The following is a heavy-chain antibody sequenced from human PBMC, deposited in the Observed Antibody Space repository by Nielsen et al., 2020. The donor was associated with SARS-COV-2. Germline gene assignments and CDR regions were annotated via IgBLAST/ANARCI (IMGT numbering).Heavy chain of an antibody. J-gene: IGHJ6*03. CDR2: ISYDGSNK. CDR1: GFTFSSYW. V-gene: IGHV3-30*03. Sequence: GGSLRLSCAASGFTFSSYWMSWVRQAPGKGLEWVAVISYDGSNKYYADSVKGRFTISRDNSKNTLYLQMNSLRAEDTAVYYCARVGIVVVPAATYPTNYYYYYMDVWGKGTTVTVSS. CDR3: ARVGIVVVPAATYPTNYYYYYMDV. D-gene: IGHD2-2*01.